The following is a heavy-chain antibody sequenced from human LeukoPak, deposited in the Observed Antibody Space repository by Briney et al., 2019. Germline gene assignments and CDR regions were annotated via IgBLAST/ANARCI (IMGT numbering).Heavy chain of an antibody. CDR3: ARDSGGSYWGGYFDY. J-gene: IGHJ4*02. Sequence: GGSLRLSCAASGFTFSSYAMHWVRQAPGKGLEWVAVISYDGSNKYYADSVKGRFTISRDNSKNTLYLQMNSLRAGDTAVYYCARDSGGSYWGGYFDYWGQGTLVTVSS. D-gene: IGHD1-26*01. CDR1: GFTFSSYA. V-gene: IGHV3-30-3*01. CDR2: ISYDGSNK.